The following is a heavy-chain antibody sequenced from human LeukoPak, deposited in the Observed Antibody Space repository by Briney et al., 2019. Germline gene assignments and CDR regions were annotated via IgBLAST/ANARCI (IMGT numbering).Heavy chain of an antibody. V-gene: IGHV3-23*01. CDR2: ISGSGGST. D-gene: IGHD4-23*01. CDR3: AKDKSTVVTPLGAY. CDR1: GFTFSSYG. J-gene: IGHJ4*02. Sequence: GRSLRLSCAASGFTFSSYGMHWVRQAPGKGLEWVSAISGSGGSTYYADSVKGRFTISRDNSKNTLYLQMNSLRAEDTAVYYCAKDKSTVVTPLGAYWGQGTLVTVSS.